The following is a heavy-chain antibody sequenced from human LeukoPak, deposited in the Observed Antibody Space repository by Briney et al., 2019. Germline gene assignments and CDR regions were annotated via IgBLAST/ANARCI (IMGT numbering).Heavy chain of an antibody. V-gene: IGHV3-23*01. D-gene: IGHD1-26*01. CDR3: ARGRGSSRYYFDY. CDR2: VSASGPNT. Sequence: PGGSLRLSCAASGFTFSSYAMGWVRQAPGKGLEWVSAVSASGPNTYYADSVKGRFTVSRDNSKNTLYLQTSSLRADDTAVYYCARGRGSSRYYFDYWGRGTLVTVSS. CDR1: GFTFSSYA. J-gene: IGHJ4*02.